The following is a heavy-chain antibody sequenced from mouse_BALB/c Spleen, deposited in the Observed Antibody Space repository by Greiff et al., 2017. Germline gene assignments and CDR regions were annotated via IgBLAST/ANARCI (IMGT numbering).Heavy chain of an antibody. Sequence: VQGVESGPGLVAPSQSLSITCTVSGFSLTGYGVNWVRQPPGKGLEWLGMIWGDGSTDYNSALKSRLSISKDNSKSQVFLKMNSLQTEDTARYDCAREYYGTNWYFDVWGAGTTVTVSS. D-gene: IGHD1-1*01. V-gene: IGHV2-6-7*01. CDR1: GFSLTGYG. J-gene: IGHJ1*01. CDR2: IWGDGST. CDR3: AREYYGTNWYFDV.